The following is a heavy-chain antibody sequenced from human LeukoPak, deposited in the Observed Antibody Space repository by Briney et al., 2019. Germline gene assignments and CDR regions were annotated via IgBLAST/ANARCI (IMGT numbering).Heavy chain of an antibody. CDR1: GFTLSSYG. D-gene: IGHD3-16*01. V-gene: IGHV3-30*02. CDR2: IRHDESKT. J-gene: IGHJ6*03. CDR3: AKPVIPSAYQGTYYMDV. Sequence: AGGSLRLSCAASGFTLSSYGMHWVRQAPGEGLEWVAYIRHDESKTFYADSVKGRFTISRDNSKNTLYLQMHSLRAEDTALYYCAKPVIPSAYQGTYYMDVWGKGTTVTVSS.